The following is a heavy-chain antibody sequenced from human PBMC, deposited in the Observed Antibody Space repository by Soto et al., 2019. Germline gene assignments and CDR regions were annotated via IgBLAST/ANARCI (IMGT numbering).Heavy chain of an antibody. CDR2: ISAYNGNT. Sequence: ASVKVFCKASGYTFTSYGISWVRQAPGQGLEWMGWISAYNGNTNYAQKLQGRVTMTTDTSTSTAYMELRSLRSDDTAVYYCAREGSNYGDSYFDYWGQGTLVTVSS. D-gene: IGHD4-17*01. V-gene: IGHV1-18*01. CDR1: GYTFTSYG. CDR3: AREGSNYGDSYFDY. J-gene: IGHJ4*02.